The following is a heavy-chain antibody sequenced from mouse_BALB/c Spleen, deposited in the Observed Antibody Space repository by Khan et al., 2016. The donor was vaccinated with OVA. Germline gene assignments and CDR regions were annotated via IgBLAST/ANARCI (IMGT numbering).Heavy chain of an antibody. CDR2: VSTGGSYT. V-gene: IGHV5-6*01. J-gene: IGHJ3*01. D-gene: IGHD1-1*01. CDR3: TRRAYYYDSEGFAY. Sequence: EVELVESGGDLVKPGGSLKLSCAASGFTFSTYGMSWVRQTPDRRLEWVATVSTGGSYTYYPDSVKGRFTISRDNAKNTLYLQMNSLKSDDTAIFYCTRRAYYYDSEGFAYWGQGTLVTVSS. CDR1: GFTFSTYG.